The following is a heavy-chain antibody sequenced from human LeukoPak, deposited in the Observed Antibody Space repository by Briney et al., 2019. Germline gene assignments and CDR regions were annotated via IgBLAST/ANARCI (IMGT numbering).Heavy chain of an antibody. J-gene: IGHJ4*02. CDR2: INPNNGNT. CDR3: ARDVGQYCSGGSCYPLDY. Sequence: ASVKVSCKTSGYTFTSYGISWVRQAPGLGLEWMGWINPNNGNTDYAQRLQGRLTVTKDTSTSTAYMELRSLRSDDTALYYCARDVGQYCSGGSCYPLDYWGQGTLVTVSS. V-gene: IGHV1-18*04. CDR1: GYTFTSYG. D-gene: IGHD2-15*01.